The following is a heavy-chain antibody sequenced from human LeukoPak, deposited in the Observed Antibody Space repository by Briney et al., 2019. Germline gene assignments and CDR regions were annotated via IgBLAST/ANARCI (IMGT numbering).Heavy chain of an antibody. CDR3: TTDQGCTNGVCPRGYFLFDY. CDR2: IKRKSDGGTT. Sequence: PGGSLRLSCAASGLTFSNAWMSWVRQAPGKGLEWVGRIKRKSDGGTTDYAAPVKGRFTISRDDSKNTLYLQMNSLKTEDTAVYYCTTDQGCTNGVCPRGYFLFDYWGQGTLVTVSS. J-gene: IGHJ4*02. CDR1: GLTFSNAW. V-gene: IGHV3-15*01. D-gene: IGHD2-8*01.